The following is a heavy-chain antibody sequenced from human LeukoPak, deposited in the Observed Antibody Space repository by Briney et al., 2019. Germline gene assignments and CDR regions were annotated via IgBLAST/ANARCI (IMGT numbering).Heavy chain of an antibody. Sequence: ASVKVSCKASGYTFTIYAINSVRQATGQGLEWMGWMNPNSGNTGYAQKFQGRVTMTRNTSISTAYMELSSLRSEDTAGYYCARGDEVVVVPAAIDYWGQGTLVTVSS. CDR2: MNPNSGNT. CDR1: GYTFTIYA. CDR3: ARGDEVVVVPAAIDY. D-gene: IGHD2-2*01. J-gene: IGHJ4*02. V-gene: IGHV1-8*01.